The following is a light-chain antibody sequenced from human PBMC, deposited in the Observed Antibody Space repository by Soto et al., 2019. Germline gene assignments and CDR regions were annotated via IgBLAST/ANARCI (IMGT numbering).Light chain of an antibody. CDR2: SSN. CDR1: RSNIGNDL. V-gene: IGLV1-47*02. CDR3: AAWDDIGKSWL. Sequence: QSALTQDPSASGTTGQRVTISCSGSRSNIGNDLVYWYQQLPGAAPRLLIHSSNQRPSGVPDRFSASKSGTSASLAISGLRPDDEGEYYCAAWDDIGKSWLFGGGTKLTAL. J-gene: IGLJ3*02.